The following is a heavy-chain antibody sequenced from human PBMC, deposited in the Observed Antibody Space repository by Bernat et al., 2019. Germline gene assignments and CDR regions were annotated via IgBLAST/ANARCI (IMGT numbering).Heavy chain of an antibody. V-gene: IGHV3-23*01. J-gene: IGHJ6*02. D-gene: IGHD2-8*01. CDR2: IRGSADTP. Sequence: EVQLLESGGGLVQPGGSLRLSCAASGFTFSSYAMSWVRQAPGKGREGVSTIRGSADTPYNADAVGRRLTISRDNSKNTLYLQMNSLRAEDTAVYYCAKGLWDIVLTYGMDVWGQGTTVTVSS. CDR1: GFTFSSYA. CDR3: AKGLWDIVLTYGMDV.